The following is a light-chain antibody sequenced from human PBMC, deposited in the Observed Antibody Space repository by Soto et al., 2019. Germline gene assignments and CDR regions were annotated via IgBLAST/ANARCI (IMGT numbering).Light chain of an antibody. CDR1: QSVSSSY. V-gene: IGKV3-20*01. J-gene: IGKJ2*01. CDR2: GAS. Sequence: EIVLTQSPGTLSLSPGERATLSCRASQSVSSSYLAWYQQKPGQAPRLLIYGASIRATGIPDRFSGSGSGTDFTLTISRLEPEDFALYYCQQYVRSPLYTCGQCTKLEIK. CDR3: QQYVRSPLYT.